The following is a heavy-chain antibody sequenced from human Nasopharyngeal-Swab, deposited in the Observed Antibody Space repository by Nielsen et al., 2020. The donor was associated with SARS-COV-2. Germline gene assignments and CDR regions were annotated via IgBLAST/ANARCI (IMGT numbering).Heavy chain of an antibody. CDR3: ARFTPNYYDSSGPVGY. V-gene: IGHV3-7*02. CDR2: IKQDGSEK. CDR1: GFTFSSYW. D-gene: IGHD3-22*01. Sequence: GESLKISCAASGFTFSSYWMSWVRQAPGKGLEWVANIKQDGSEKYYVDSVKGRFTISRDNAKNSLYLQMNSLRAEDTAVYYCARFTPNYYDSSGPVGYWGQGTLVTVSS. J-gene: IGHJ4*02.